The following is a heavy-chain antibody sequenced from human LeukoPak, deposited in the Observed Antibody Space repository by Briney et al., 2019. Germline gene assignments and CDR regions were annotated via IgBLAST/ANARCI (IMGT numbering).Heavy chain of an antibody. CDR2: IYYSGGT. D-gene: IGHD3-10*01. CDR1: GGSISRYY. CDR3: ARHSTIGRFYYFDL. J-gene: IGHJ2*01. Sequence: SETLSLTCTVSGGSISRYYWSWIRQPPGKGLEWIGYIYYSGGTNYNPSLKSRVTISVDTSKNHFSLRLNSVTAADTAVYYCARHSTIGRFYYFDLWGRGTLVTVSS. V-gene: IGHV4-59*08.